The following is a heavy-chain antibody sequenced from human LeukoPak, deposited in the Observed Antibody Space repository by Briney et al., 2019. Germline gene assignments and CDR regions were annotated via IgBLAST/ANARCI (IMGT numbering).Heavy chain of an antibody. J-gene: IGHJ4*02. Sequence: PSETLSLTCGESGGSVSRTNWWTWLRQPPGKGLEWIGEVHLDGRTNFNPSLKSRLTMSVDLSENHVSLKLTSVTAADTAVYYCTREGGFYRPLDYSGQGTLVTVSS. CDR3: TREGGFYRPLDY. CDR2: VHLDGRT. V-gene: IGHV4-4*02. D-gene: IGHD6-25*01. CDR1: GGSVSRTNW.